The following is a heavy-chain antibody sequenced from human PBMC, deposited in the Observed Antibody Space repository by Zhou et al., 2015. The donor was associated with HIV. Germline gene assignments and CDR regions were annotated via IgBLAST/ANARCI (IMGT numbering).Heavy chain of an antibody. Sequence: QVQLVQSEAEVKKPGASVRISCKTSGNIFTTSAIHWVRQAPGQRPEWMGWINGVNGNTKYSQTFLGRVSITRDTSATTAYIDLSSLRSEDTAVYYCARGYCSSLTCGGDPFDMWGRGDNGHRLF. CDR3: ARGYCSSLTCGGDPFDM. J-gene: IGHJ3*02. CDR2: INGVNGNT. V-gene: IGHV1-3*01. D-gene: IGHD2-15*01. CDR1: GNIFTTSA.